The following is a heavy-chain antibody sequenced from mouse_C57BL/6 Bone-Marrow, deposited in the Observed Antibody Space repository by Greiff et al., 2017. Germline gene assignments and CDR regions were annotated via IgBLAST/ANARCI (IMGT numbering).Heavy chain of an antibody. CDR2: IDPSDSYN. V-gene: IGHV1-69*01. J-gene: IGHJ2*01. D-gene: IGHD2-3*01. CDR3: ARSGGLLLFDY. Sequence: VQLQQPGAELVMPGASVKLSCKASGYTFTSYWMHWVKQRPGQGLEWIGEIDPSDSYNNYNQKFKGKSTLTVDKSSSTSYMQLSSLTSEDSAVYYCARSGGLLLFDYWGQGTTLTVSS. CDR1: GYTFTSYW.